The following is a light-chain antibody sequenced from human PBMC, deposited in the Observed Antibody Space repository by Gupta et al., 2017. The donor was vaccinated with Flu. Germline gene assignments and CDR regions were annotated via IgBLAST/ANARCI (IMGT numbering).Light chain of an antibody. CDR2: KAS. V-gene: IGKV1-5*03. CDR1: QSISSW. CDR3: QQYNSYSQMYT. J-gene: IGKJ2*01. Sequence: DIQMTQSPPTLSASVGDRVTITCRASQSISSWLAWYQQKPGKAPKLLIYKASSLESGVPSRFSGSGSGTEFTLTISSLQPDDFATYYCQQYNSYSQMYTFGQGTKLEIK.